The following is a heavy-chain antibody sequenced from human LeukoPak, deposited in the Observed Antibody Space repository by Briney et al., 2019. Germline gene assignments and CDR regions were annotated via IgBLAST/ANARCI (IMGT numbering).Heavy chain of an antibody. CDR3: ARVLDYGDYYFDY. J-gene: IGHJ4*02. CDR1: GGSISSSSYY. Sequence: SETLSLTCTVSGGSISSSSYYWGWIRQPPGKGLEWIGSIYYSGSTYYNPSLKSRVTISVDTSKNQFSLKLSSVTAADTAVYYCARVLDYGDYYFDYWGQGTLVTVSS. V-gene: IGHV4-39*07. CDR2: IYYSGST. D-gene: IGHD4-17*01.